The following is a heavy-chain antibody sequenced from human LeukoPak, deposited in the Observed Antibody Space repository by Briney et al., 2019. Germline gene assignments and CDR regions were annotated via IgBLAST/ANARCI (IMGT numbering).Heavy chain of an antibody. CDR1: GGTFSSYA. D-gene: IGHD6-13*01. CDR3: ARSSHHLDSVGVYAHYGSSWYYFDY. Sequence: SVKVSCKASGGTFSSYAISWVRQAPGQGLEWMGGIIPIFGTANYAQKFQGRVTITTDESTSTAYMELSSLRSEDTAVYYCARSSHHLDSVGVYAHYGSSWYYFDYWGQGTLVTVSS. CDR2: IIPIFGTA. J-gene: IGHJ4*02. V-gene: IGHV1-69*05.